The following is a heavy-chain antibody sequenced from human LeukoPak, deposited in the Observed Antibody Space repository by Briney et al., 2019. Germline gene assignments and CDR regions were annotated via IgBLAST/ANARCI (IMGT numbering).Heavy chain of an antibody. D-gene: IGHD5-24*01. V-gene: IGHV3-23*01. CDR1: GFTFSTFA. Sequence: GGSLRLSRAASGFTFSTFAMSWVRQAPGKGLEWASGIRGRDGTTHYADSVKGRFTISRDSSKNTLYVQMNSLRAEDAAVYYCAKAGDDYYQRLDYWGQGTLVTVSS. J-gene: IGHJ4*02. CDR3: AKAGDDYYQRLDY. CDR2: IRGRDGTT.